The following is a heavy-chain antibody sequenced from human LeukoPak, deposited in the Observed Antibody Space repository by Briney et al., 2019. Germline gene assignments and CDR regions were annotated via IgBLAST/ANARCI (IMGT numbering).Heavy chain of an antibody. CDR1: GLTVSSSY. CDR3: AKDSGFGWYLDY. D-gene: IGHD5-12*01. CDR2: ISYDGSNK. V-gene: IGHV3-30*18. J-gene: IGHJ4*02. Sequence: GGSLRLSCAASGLTVSSSYMSWVRQAPGKGLEWVAVISYDGSNKYYADSVKGRFTISRDNSKNTLYLQMNSLRAEDTAVYYCAKDSGFGWYLDYWGQGTLVTVSS.